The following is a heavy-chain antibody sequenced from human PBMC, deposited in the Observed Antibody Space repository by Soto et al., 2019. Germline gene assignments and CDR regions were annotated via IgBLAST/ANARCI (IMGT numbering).Heavy chain of an antibody. CDR1: GFTFNSYS. D-gene: IGHD3-16*01. J-gene: IGHJ4*02. Sequence: EVQLVESGGGLVQPGGSLRLSCAASGFTFNSYSMNWVRQAPGEGLAWVSYISGSSSTIYYADSVKGRFTISRDNGTNSLHLKLNRLRLEETARYYWAPGSRAGILIINYWGQGTLVTVSS. CDR2: ISGSSSTI. V-gene: IGHV3-48*01. CDR3: APGSRAGILIINY.